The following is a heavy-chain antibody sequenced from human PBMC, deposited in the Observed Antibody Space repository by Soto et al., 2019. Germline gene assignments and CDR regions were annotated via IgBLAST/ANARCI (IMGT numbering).Heavy chain of an antibody. V-gene: IGHV3-23*01. Sequence: GSLRLSCVASGFTFSSSAMSWVRQAPGKGLEWVSAISDDAASTYYADSLRGRFTISRDNSKNTLYLQMNSLRAEDTALYYCAKVFHYYYYGMDVWGQGTTVTVSS. CDR3: AKVFHYYYYGMDV. CDR1: GFTFSSSA. CDR2: ISDDAAST. J-gene: IGHJ6*02.